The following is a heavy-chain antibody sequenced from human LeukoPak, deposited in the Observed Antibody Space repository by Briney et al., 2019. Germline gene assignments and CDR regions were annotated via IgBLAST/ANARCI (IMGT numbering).Heavy chain of an antibody. V-gene: IGHV3-23*01. Sequence: GGSLRLSCAVSGFTFSSYWMTWVRQGPGKGLEWVSTMSASDAGTYYADSVKGRFTISRDNSKNTLYLQMNSLRAEDTAVYYCAKGSAVADIYFDYWGQGTLVTVSS. CDR3: AKGSAVADIYFDY. CDR1: GFTFSSYW. CDR2: MSASDAGT. J-gene: IGHJ4*02. D-gene: IGHD6-19*01.